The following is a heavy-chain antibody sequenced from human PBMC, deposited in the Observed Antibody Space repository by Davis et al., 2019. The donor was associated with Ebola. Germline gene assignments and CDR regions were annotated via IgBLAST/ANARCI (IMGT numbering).Heavy chain of an antibody. CDR3: ARQESLYGSSDY. Sequence: GESLKISCKASGYSFTNYWIGWVRQTPGKGLEWMGIIYAGDSDTRYSPSFEGQVTISVDRSITTAYLQWRSLRASDTAIYYCARQESLYGSSDYWGQGTLVTVSS. CDR2: IYAGDSDT. J-gene: IGHJ4*02. CDR1: GYSFTNYW. D-gene: IGHD3-22*01. V-gene: IGHV5-51*01.